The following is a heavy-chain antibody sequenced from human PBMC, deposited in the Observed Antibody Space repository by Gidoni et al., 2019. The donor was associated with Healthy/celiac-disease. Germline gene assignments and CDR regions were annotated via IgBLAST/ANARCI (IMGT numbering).Heavy chain of an antibody. CDR1: GYSFTSYG. CDR3: ARVSGSYDY. CDR2: ITPYNGNT. J-gene: IGHJ4*02. Sequence: QVKLVQSGAEVKKPGASVKVSCKASGYSFTSYGISWVRQAPGQGLEWMGWITPYNGNTHYAQKFQGRVTMTTDTFTTTAYMELRSLRSDDTAVYYCARVSGSYDYWGQGTPVTVSS. D-gene: IGHD1-26*01. V-gene: IGHV1-18*01.